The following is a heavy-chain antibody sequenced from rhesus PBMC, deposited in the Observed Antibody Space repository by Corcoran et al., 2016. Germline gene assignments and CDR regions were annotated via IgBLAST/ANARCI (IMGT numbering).Heavy chain of an antibody. V-gene: IGHV4S11*01. J-gene: IGHJ6*01. D-gene: IGHD4-29*01. CDR1: GGSIKSHY. CDR3: AKLEVAATGYGLDS. Sequence: QLQLQESGPGLVKPSEPLSLTCAVSGGSIKSHYWRWIRQAPGKGMEWIGYIFGNGKYTSSHPSLKSRVTLSVDTSKNQLSLELSSGTAADTAMYYCAKLEVAATGYGLDSWGQGVVVTVSS. CDR2: IFGNGKYT.